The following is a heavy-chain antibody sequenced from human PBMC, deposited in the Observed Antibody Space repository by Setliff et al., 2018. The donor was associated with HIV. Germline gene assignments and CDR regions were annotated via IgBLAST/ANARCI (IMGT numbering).Heavy chain of an antibody. D-gene: IGHD1-1*01. CDR3: ARIPTGTTLYYYRLDV. CDR2: INPKTGDT. J-gene: IGHJ6*02. Sequence: ASVKVSCKTSGYTFNDYYIQWVRQTPGQGLEWMGWINPKTGDTSYAQKFHGWVTLTRDTSITTAYMELRSLRSDDTAVYYCARIPTGTTLYYYRLDVWGQGTTVTVSS. V-gene: IGHV1-2*04. CDR1: GYTFNDYY.